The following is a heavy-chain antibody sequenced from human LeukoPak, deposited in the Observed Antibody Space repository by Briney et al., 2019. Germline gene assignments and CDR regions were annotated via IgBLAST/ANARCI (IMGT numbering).Heavy chain of an antibody. Sequence: SVKVSCKASGGTFSSYAISWVRQAPGQGLEWMGGIIPIFGTANYAQKFQGRVTIATDESTSTAYMELSSLRSEDTAVYYCAGLPESDLNYGMDVWGQGTTVTVSS. D-gene: IGHD2-21*01. CDR1: GGTFSSYA. J-gene: IGHJ6*02. V-gene: IGHV1-69*05. CDR3: AGLPESDLNYGMDV. CDR2: IIPIFGTA.